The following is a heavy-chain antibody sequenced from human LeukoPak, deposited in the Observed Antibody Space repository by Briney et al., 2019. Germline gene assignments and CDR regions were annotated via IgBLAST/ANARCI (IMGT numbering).Heavy chain of an antibody. Sequence: ASVKVSCKASGYTFTSYGISWVRQAPGQGLEWMGWINAGNGNTKYSQKFQGRVTITRDTSASTAYMELSSLRSEDTAVYYCARGDSSSWYDYWGQGTLVTVSS. CDR2: INAGNGNT. CDR3: ARGDSSSWYDY. V-gene: IGHV1-3*01. D-gene: IGHD6-13*01. CDR1: GYTFTSYG. J-gene: IGHJ4*02.